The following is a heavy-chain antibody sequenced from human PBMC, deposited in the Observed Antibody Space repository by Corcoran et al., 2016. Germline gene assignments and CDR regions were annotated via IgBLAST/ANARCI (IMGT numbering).Heavy chain of an antibody. CDR3: ARVRVVYFGSGSYYALDS. Sequence: QVQLVQSGAEVKKPGASVKVSCKASGYSFTGYYMHWVRQAPGQGLEWMGWINPSSGGTNYAQQFQGRVTMSRDTSITTAYLELSGLRSDDTAVYYCARVRVVYFGSGSYYALDSWGQGTLVSVSS. D-gene: IGHD3-10*01. V-gene: IGHV1-2*02. CDR1: GYSFTGYY. J-gene: IGHJ4*02. CDR2: INPSSGGT.